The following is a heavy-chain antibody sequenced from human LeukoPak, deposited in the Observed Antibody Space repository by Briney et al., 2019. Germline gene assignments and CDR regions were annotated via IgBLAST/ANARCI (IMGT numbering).Heavy chain of an antibody. CDR2: ISYDGGNK. J-gene: IGHJ4*02. CDR3: ARDGRYGSGSYPDY. Sequence: GRSLRLSCAASGFTFSSYAMHWVRQAPGKGLEWVAVISYDGGNKYYADSVKGRFTISRDNSKNTLYLQMNSLRAEDTAVYYCARDGRYGSGSYPDYWGQGTLVTVSS. V-gene: IGHV3-30-3*01. D-gene: IGHD3-10*01. CDR1: GFTFSSYA.